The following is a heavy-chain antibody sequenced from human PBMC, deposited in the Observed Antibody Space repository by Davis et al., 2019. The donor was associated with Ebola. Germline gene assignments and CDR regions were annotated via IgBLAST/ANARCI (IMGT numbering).Heavy chain of an antibody. Sequence: AASVKVSCKASGYTFTSYYMHWVRQAPGQGLEWMGIINPSGGSTSYAQKFQGRVTMTRDTSTSTVYMELRSLRSDDTAVYYCARVRYCSSTSCFYYYYYGMDVWGQGTTVTVSS. CDR3: ARVRYCSSTSCFYYYYYGMDV. J-gene: IGHJ6*02. CDR1: GYTFTSYY. V-gene: IGHV1-46*01. CDR2: INPSGGST. D-gene: IGHD2-2*01.